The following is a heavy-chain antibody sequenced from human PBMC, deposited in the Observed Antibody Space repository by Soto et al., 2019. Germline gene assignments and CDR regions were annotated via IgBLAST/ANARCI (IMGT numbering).Heavy chain of an antibody. Sequence: QAQLLQSGAEVKKPGASVKVSCKASGYTFVTYGISWARQAPGKGLEWMGWITPSNGDTNYEQKLQGRVTTTTDTSTSTADMEVRSLRSADTAVSQCARMATCMSVNDCYFRPLDSWGKGTLVTVSS. CDR2: ITPSNGDT. D-gene: IGHD2-21*02. CDR3: ARMATCMSVNDCYFRPLDS. J-gene: IGHJ4*02. V-gene: IGHV1-18*01. CDR1: GYTFVTYG.